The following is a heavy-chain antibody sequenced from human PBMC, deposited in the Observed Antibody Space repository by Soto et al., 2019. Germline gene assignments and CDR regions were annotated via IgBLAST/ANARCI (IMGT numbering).Heavy chain of an antibody. CDR1: GGSFRGYH. D-gene: IGHD3-9*01. CDR3: ARGGYTSDWSRF. V-gene: IGHV4-34*01. Sequence: SETLSLTCVVHGGSFRGYHWTWIRQPPGKGLEWIGEINNSGSTNDNQSLKSRVTISRDTSKNQFSLSFSSVTAEDTAIYYCARGGYTSDWSRFWGKGIPVTVSS. CDR2: INNSGST. J-gene: IGHJ4*02.